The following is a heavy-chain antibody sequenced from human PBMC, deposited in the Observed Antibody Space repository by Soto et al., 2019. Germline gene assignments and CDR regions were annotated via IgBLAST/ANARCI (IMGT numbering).Heavy chain of an antibody. CDR2: IDDSGST. CDR1: GGSISSSSYY. D-gene: IGHD1-7*01. Sequence: PAETLSLTCTVSGGSISSSSYYWGWIRQPPGKGLEWIVSIDDSGSTYDNPALKSRVTISVDTSKNQFSLKLSSVTAADTAVYYCARRNFYYGMDVWGQGTTVTVSS. V-gene: IGHV4-39*01. J-gene: IGHJ6*02. CDR3: ARRNFYYGMDV.